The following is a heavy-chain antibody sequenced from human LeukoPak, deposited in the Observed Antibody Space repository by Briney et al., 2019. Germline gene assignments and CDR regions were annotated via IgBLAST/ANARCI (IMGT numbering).Heavy chain of an antibody. CDR2: IYTSGST. CDR1: GGSISSGSYY. Sequence: PSETLSLTCTVSGGSISSGSYYWSWIRQPAGKGLEWIGRIYTSGSTNYNPSLKSRATISVDTSKNQFSLKLSSVTAADTAVYYCAREVPIFGVVIIGWFDPWGQGTLVTVSS. CDR3: AREVPIFGVVIIGWFDP. V-gene: IGHV4-61*02. D-gene: IGHD3-3*01. J-gene: IGHJ5*02.